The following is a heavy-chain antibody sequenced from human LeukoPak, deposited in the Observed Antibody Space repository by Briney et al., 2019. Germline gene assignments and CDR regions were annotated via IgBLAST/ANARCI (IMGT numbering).Heavy chain of an antibody. Sequence: SETLSLTCAVYGGSFSGYYWSWIRQPPGKGLEWLGEINHSGSTNYNPSLKSRVTILVDTSKNQFSLKLSSVTAADTAVYYCARGARTPSGYGSRTAGRANWFDPWGRGTLVTVSS. CDR3: ARGARTPSGYGSRTAGRANWFDP. CDR1: GGSFSGYY. V-gene: IGHV4-34*01. CDR2: INHSGST. D-gene: IGHD5-12*01. J-gene: IGHJ5*02.